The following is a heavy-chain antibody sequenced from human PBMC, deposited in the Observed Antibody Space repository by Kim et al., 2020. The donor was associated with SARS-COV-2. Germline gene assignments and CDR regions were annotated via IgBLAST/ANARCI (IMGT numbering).Heavy chain of an antibody. J-gene: IGHJ4*02. CDR1: GFTFSSYG. Sequence: GGSLRLSCAASGFTFSSYGMHWVRQAPGKGLEWVAVIWYDGSNKYYADSVKGRFTISRDNSKNTLYLQMNSLRAEDTAVYYCARDNIVATIGSSLPLDYWGQGTLVTVSS. CDR2: IWYDGSNK. V-gene: IGHV3-33*01. CDR3: ARDNIVATIGSSLPLDY. D-gene: IGHD5-12*01.